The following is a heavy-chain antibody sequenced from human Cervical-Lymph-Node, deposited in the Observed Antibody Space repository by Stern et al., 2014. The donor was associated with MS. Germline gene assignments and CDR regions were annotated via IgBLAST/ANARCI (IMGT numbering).Heavy chain of an antibody. CDR2: IYPGHSAT. CDR1: GYTFTTYW. Sequence: VQLLESGAEVKKPGESLKISCKGSGYTFTTYWIGWVRQMPGKGLQWMGIIYPGHSATRYSPSFQGRVTISADKSISTAYLQWSSLKASDTAMYYCARHPRYCSGGSCYKFDFYYAMDVWGQGTTVTVSS. CDR3: ARHPRYCSGGSCYKFDFYYAMDV. J-gene: IGHJ6*02. V-gene: IGHV5-51*01. D-gene: IGHD2-15*01.